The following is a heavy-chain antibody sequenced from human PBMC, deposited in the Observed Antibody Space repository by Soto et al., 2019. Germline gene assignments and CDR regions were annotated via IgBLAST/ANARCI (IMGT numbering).Heavy chain of an antibody. V-gene: IGHV4-59*01. D-gene: IGHD1-26*01. CDR1: GGSISIYY. Sequence: SETLSLTCSVSGGSISIYYWTWIRQTPGKGLEWIGYITNSGSSSHNPSLKSRIAISMDTSKNRFSLVLTSVTAADTAIYYCARGRERHRGSQSMTYFFDFWGQGSQVTVSS. CDR2: ITNSGSS. CDR3: ARGRERHRGSQSMTYFFDF. J-gene: IGHJ4*02.